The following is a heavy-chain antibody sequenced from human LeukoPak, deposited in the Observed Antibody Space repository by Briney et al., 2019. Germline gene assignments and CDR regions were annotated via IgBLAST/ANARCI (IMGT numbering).Heavy chain of an antibody. Sequence: GESLKISCKGSGYSFTSYWIGWVRQMPGKGLEWMGIIYPGDSDTRYSPSFQGQVTISADKSISTAYLQRSSLKATDTAMYYCARQGEYGEMATITGPFDYWGQGTLVTVSS. CDR2: IYPGDSDT. V-gene: IGHV5-51*01. D-gene: IGHD5-24*01. J-gene: IGHJ4*02. CDR1: GYSFTSYW. CDR3: ARQGEYGEMATITGPFDY.